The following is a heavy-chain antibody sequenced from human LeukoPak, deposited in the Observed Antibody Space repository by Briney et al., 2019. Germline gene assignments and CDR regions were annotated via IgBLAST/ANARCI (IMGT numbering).Heavy chain of an antibody. CDR2: IYPGDSDT. V-gene: IGHV5-51*01. D-gene: IGHD3-3*01. Sequence: GESLKISCKGSGYSFTSYWIGWVRQMPGKGLEWMGIIYPGDSDTRYSPSSQGQVTISADKSISTAYLQWSSLKASDTAMYYCARHNPLSKYYDFWSGDYDAFDIWGQGIMVTVSS. CDR3: ARHNPLSKYYDFWSGDYDAFDI. CDR1: GYSFTSYW. J-gene: IGHJ3*02.